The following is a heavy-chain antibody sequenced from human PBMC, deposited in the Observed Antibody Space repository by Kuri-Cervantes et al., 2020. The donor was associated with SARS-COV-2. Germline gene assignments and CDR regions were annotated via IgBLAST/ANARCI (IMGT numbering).Heavy chain of an antibody. D-gene: IGHD2-8*02. J-gene: IGHJ6*03. V-gene: IGHV4-4*07. CDR2: IYTSGST. CDR1: GASISSYY. CDR3: ARGGVLVVYALYYMDV. Sequence: GSLRLSCTVSGASISSYYWSWIRQPAGKGLEWIGRIYTSGSTNHNPSLKSRVTMSVDTSKNQFSLKLSSVTAADTAVYYCARGGVLVVYALYYMDVWGKGTTVTASS.